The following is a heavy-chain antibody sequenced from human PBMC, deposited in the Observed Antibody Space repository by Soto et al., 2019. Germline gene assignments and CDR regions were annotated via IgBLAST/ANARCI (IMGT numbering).Heavy chain of an antibody. Sequence: SETLSLTCTVSGGSISSSSYYLGWIRPPPGKGLEWIGSIYYSGSTYYNPSLKSRVTISVDTSKNQFSLKLSSVTAADTAVYYCASYYYGSGSYPQPWYFDYWGQGTLVTVSS. CDR1: GGSISSSSYY. CDR2: IYYSGST. V-gene: IGHV4-39*01. CDR3: ASYYYGSGSYPQPWYFDY. D-gene: IGHD3-10*01. J-gene: IGHJ4*02.